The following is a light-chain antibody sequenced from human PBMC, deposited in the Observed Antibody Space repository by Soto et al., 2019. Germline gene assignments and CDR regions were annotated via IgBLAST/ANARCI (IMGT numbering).Light chain of an antibody. Sequence: DIHITQSPSSLSASVGDRVTITCLSSQSISSYLNWYQQKPGKAPKLLIYATSSLQSGVPSRFSGTGSRTDLTITISSMQPEDFETSYCQQSHSTTPTFGGGTKLDIK. V-gene: IGKV1-39*01. CDR1: QSISSY. J-gene: IGKJ4*01. CDR2: ATS. CDR3: QQSHSTTPT.